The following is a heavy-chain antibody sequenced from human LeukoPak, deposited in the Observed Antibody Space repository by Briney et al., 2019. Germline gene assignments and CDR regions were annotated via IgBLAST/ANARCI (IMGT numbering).Heavy chain of an antibody. CDR2: ISGRDSNT. J-gene: IGHJ4*02. V-gene: IGHV3-23*01. CDR3: AKRSDYGGNGNYFDY. D-gene: IGHD4-23*01. CDR1: GFTFSSNG. Sequence: GGSLRLSCAASGFTFSSNGMSWVRQAPRKGLEWVSTISGRDSNTYYADSVEGRFTISRDNSKNTLYLQMNSLRAEDTALYYCAKRSDYGGNGNYFDYWGQGIPVTVSS.